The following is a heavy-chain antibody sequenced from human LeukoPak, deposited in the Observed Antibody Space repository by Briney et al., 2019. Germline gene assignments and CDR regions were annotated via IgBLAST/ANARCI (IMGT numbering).Heavy chain of an antibody. D-gene: IGHD6-19*01. CDR2: IIPIFGTA. CDR1: GGTFSSYA. V-gene: IGHV1-69*05. J-gene: IGHJ4*02. Sequence: ASVKVSCKASGGTFSSYAISWVRQAPGQGLEWMGGIIPIFGTANYAQKLQGRVTTTRDMSTRTVYMELSSLRSEDTAVYYCARGPRDSSGWYYYFDYWGQGTLVTVSS. CDR3: ARGPRDSSGWYYYFDY.